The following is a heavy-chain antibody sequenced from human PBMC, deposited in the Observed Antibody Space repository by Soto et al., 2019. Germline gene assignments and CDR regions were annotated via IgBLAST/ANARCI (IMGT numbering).Heavy chain of an antibody. J-gene: IGHJ4*02. CDR3: ARWSYLDY. CDR1: GFSFGSYA. D-gene: IGHD3-3*01. CDR2: ISGSDGKT. Sequence: GSLRLSCAASGFSFGSYALSWVRQAPGKGLEWVSTISGSDGKTFYADSVKGRFSISRDTSQSTLYLQMNSLRADDTAMYYCARWSYLDYWGQRTRVTVCS. V-gene: IGHV3-23*01.